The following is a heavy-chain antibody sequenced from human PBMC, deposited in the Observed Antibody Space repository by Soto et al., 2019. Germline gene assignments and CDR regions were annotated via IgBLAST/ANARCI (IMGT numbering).Heavy chain of an antibody. V-gene: IGHV4-28*01. D-gene: IGHD1-26*01. Sequence: QVQLQESGPGLVTPSDTLSLTCAVSGYSISSSSWWGWIRQPPGKGLEWIGYIYYSGTTYYNPSLKSRVTMSVDTSKNQFSLQLTSVTAEDTAVYYCARREIQGPIDYWGQGTLVTVSS. CDR2: IYYSGTT. CDR3: ARREIQGPIDY. CDR1: GYSISSSSW. J-gene: IGHJ4*02.